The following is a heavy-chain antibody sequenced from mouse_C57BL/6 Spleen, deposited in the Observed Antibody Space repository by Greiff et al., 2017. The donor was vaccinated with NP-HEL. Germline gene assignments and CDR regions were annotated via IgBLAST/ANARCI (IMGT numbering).Heavy chain of an antibody. J-gene: IGHJ1*03. V-gene: IGHV1-64*01. D-gene: IGHD1-1*01. CDR2: IHPNSGST. Sequence: QVQLQQPGAELVKPGASVKLSCKASGYTFTSYWMHWVKQRPGQGLEWIGMIHPNSGSTNYNEKFKSKATLTVDKSSSTAYMQLSSLTSEDSAVYYCASLRYYGSDWYFDVWGTGTTVTVSS. CDR3: ASLRYYGSDWYFDV. CDR1: GYTFTSYW.